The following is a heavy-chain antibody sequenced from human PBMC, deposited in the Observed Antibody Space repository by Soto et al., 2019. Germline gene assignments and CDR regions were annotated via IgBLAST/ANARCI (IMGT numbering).Heavy chain of an antibody. D-gene: IGHD3-9*01. Sequence: QVQLVESGGGVVQPGRSLRLSCAASGFTFSSYGMHWVRQAPGKGLEWVAVISYDGSNKYYADSVKGRFTISRDNSKNTRYLQMNSRRAEDTAVYYCAKDHGSRYFDWLGGAFDIWGQGTMVTVSS. CDR1: GFTFSSYG. CDR3: AKDHGSRYFDWLGGAFDI. CDR2: ISYDGSNK. V-gene: IGHV3-30*18. J-gene: IGHJ3*02.